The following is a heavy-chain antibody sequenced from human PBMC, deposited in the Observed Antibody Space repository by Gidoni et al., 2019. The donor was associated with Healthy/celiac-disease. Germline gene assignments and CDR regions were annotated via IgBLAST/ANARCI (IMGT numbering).Heavy chain of an antibody. CDR1: GFTVSSNY. V-gene: IGHV3-66*01. D-gene: IGHD3-22*01. CDR2: IYSGGST. CDR3: ARVGKELHFGSGYYSGVY. J-gene: IGHJ4*02. Sequence: EVQLVESGGGLVQPGGSLRLSCASSGFTVSSNYMSWVRQAPGKGLEWVSVIYSGGSTYSADSVKGRFTISRDNSKNTLYLQMNSLRAEDTAVYYCARVGKELHFGSGYYSGVYWGQGTLVTVSS.